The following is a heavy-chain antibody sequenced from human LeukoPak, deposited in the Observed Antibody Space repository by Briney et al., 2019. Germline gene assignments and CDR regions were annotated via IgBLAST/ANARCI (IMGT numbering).Heavy chain of an antibody. J-gene: IGHJ6*02. D-gene: IGHD3-10*01. CDR3: ARELWFGELLGLYYYYGMDV. CDR1: GGTFSSYA. V-gene: IGHV1-69*04. CDR2: IIPILGIA. Sequence: ASVKVSCKASGGTFSSYAISWVRQAPGQGLEWMGRIIPILGIANYAQKFQGRVTITADKSTSTAYMELSSLRSEDTAVYYCARELWFGELLGLYYYYGMDVWGQGTTVTVSS.